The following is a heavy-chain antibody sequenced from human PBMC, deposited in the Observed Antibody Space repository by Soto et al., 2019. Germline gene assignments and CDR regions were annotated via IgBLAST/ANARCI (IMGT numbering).Heavy chain of an antibody. J-gene: IGHJ4*02. CDR3: ARGQRYFDWLLWAFDY. CDR2: INHSGST. CDR1: GGSFSGYY. V-gene: IGHV4-34*01. D-gene: IGHD3-9*01. Sequence: SETLSLTCAVYGGSFSGYYWSWIRQPPGKGLEWIGEINHSGSTNYNPSLKSRFTISVDTSKNQFSLKLSSVTAADTAVYYCARGQRYFDWLLWAFDYWGQGTLVTVSS.